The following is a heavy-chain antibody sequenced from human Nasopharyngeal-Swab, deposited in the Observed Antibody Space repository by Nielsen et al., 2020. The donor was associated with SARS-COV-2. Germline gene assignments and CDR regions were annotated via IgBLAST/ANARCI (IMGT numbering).Heavy chain of an antibody. D-gene: IGHD2-15*01. V-gene: IGHV4-38-2*02. Sequence: SETLSLTCTVSGYSISSSYYWGCTRQPPGKGLEWNGCIYYSGRTYYNPSLKNRVTISVDTSKNQFSLKLSSVTAAAPAVDYCASDWGGGSRNWFDPWGQGTLVTVSS. CDR2: IYYSGRT. CDR3: ASDWGGGSRNWFDP. CDR1: GYSISSSYY. J-gene: IGHJ5*02.